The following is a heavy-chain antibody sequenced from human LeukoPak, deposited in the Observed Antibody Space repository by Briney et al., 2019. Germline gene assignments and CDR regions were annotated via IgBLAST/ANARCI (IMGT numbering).Heavy chain of an antibody. CDR3: AKDLEAGTSGYSLDY. CDR1: GFTVSSNY. CDR2: IYSGGST. Sequence: PGGSLRLSCAASGFTVSSNYMSGVRQAPGKGLEWVSVIYSGGSTYYADSVKGRFTISRDNSKNSLHVQMNSLRVEDTGVYYCAKDLEAGTSGYSLDYWGQGTLVSVSS. V-gene: IGHV3-53*05. D-gene: IGHD3-22*01. J-gene: IGHJ4*02.